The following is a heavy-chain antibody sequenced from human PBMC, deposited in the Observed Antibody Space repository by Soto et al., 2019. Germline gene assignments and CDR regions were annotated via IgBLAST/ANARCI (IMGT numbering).Heavy chain of an antibody. V-gene: IGHV3-23*01. CDR1: GFTFDDYA. CDR2: IRRSGDRI. Sequence: GSLRLSCAASGFTFDDYAMHWVRQAPGKGLEWVSVIRRSGDRIYYADSVKGRFTISRDNSKNPLYMQMNSLRAEDTAVYDCAKQQGPGTPYYYAMDVWGQGTTVTVSS. D-gene: IGHD1-1*01. J-gene: IGHJ6*02. CDR3: AKQQGPGTPYYYAMDV.